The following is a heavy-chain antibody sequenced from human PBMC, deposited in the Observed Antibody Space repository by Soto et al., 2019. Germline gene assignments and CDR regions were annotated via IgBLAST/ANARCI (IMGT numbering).Heavy chain of an antibody. V-gene: IGHV3-23*01. CDR3: AKNPNGFDS. CDR1: GLTFSRHA. Sequence: EVQLLESGGGLVQPGGSLRLSCAASGLTFSRHAMAWVRQAPGKGLEWLSSISESSSNTYYADSVKGRFTISKDNSKNMLYLQMNSLRDADTAVYYCAKNPNGFDSWGQGTLVTVSS. J-gene: IGHJ5*01. CDR2: ISESSSNT.